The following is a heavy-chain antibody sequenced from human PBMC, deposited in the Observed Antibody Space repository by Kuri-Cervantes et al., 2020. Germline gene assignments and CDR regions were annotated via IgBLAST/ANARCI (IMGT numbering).Heavy chain of an antibody. CDR2: IWYDGSNK. V-gene: IGHV3-33*08. Sequence: GESLKISCAASGFTFSSYGVHWVRQAPGKGLEWVAVIWYDGSNKYYADSVKGRFTISRDNSKNTLYLQMNSLRAEDTAVYYCARSRGLYEAPYYFDYWGQGTLVTVSS. CDR3: ARSRGLYEAPYYFDY. CDR1: GFTFSSYG. J-gene: IGHJ4*02. D-gene: IGHD2-8*01.